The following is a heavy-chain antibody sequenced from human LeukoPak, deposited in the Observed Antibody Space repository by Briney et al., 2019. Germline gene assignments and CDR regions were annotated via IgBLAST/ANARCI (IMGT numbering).Heavy chain of an antibody. CDR2: ISYDGSNK. Sequence: GGSLRLSCAASGFTFSSYAMHWVRQAPGKGLEWVAVISYDGSNKYYADSVKGRFTISRDNSKNTLYLQMNSLRAEDTAVYYCAREYSSSWYKLHYYYMDVWGKGTTVTVSS. CDR3: AREYSSSWYKLHYYYMDV. J-gene: IGHJ6*03. CDR1: GFTFSSYA. D-gene: IGHD6-13*01. V-gene: IGHV3-30-3*01.